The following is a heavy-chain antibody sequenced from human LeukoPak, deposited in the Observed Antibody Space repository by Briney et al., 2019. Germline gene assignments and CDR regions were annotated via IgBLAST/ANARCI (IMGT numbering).Heavy chain of an antibody. D-gene: IGHD2-21*01. CDR1: GGSISSGGYR. J-gene: IGHJ1*01. CDR2: INYSGST. CDR3: AREMDAHPRIVV. Sequence: SQTLSLTCAVSGGSISSGGYRWTWIRQYPGKGLEWIGYINYSGSTYYNPSLKSRVIISVDTSKNQFSLNLNSVTAADTAVYYCAREMDAHPRIVVWGQGTLVTVSS. V-gene: IGHV4-31*11.